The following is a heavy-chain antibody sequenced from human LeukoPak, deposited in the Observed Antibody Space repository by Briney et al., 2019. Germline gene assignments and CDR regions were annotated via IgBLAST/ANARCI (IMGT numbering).Heavy chain of an antibody. V-gene: IGHV3-66*01. CDR3: ARDRLVRGPQGNYYYYGMDV. Sequence: GGSLRLSCAASGFTFSSYSMNWVRQAPGKGLEWVSVIYSGGSTYYADSVKGRFTISRDNSKNTLYLQMNSLRAEDTAVYYCARDRLVRGPQGNYYYYGMDVWGQGTTVTVSS. CDR1: GFTFSSYS. CDR2: IYSGGST. D-gene: IGHD3-10*01. J-gene: IGHJ6*02.